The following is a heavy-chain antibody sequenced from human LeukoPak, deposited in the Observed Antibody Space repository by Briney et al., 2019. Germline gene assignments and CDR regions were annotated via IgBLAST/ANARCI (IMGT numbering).Heavy chain of an antibody. D-gene: IGHD3-22*01. CDR2: IHYDGSNK. V-gene: IGHV3-30*02. CDR3: ARHHYYDSSGYYFNNWYFDL. CDR1: GFTFSSYG. Sequence: GGSLRLSCAASGFTFSSYGMQWVRQAPGKGLEWVAFIHYDGSNKYYANSVKGRFTISRDNSKNTLYLHMNSLRAEDTAVYYCARHHYYDSSGYYFNNWYFDLWGRGTLVTVSS. J-gene: IGHJ2*01.